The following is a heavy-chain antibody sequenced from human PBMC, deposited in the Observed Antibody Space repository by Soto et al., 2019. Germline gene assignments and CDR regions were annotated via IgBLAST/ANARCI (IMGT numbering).Heavy chain of an antibody. D-gene: IGHD3-9*01. CDR2: IKSKTDGGTT. J-gene: IGHJ6*02. CDR1: GFTFSNAW. CDR3: TTVLSYDILTGYLTPYYYYGMDV. V-gene: IGHV3-15*07. Sequence: GGSLRLSCAASGFTFSNAWMNWVRQAPGKGLEWVGRIKSKTDGGTTDYAAPVKGRFTISRDDSKNTLYLQMNSLKTEDTAVYYCTTVLSYDILTGYLTPYYYYGMDVWGQGTTVTVSS.